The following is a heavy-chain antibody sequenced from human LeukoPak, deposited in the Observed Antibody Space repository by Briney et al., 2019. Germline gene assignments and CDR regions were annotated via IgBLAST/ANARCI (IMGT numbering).Heavy chain of an antibody. J-gene: IGHJ4*02. CDR2: IYYSGST. Sequence: SETLSLTCTVSGGSISSYYWSWIRQPPGKGLEWIGYIYYSGSTNYNPSLKGRVTISVDTSKNQFSLKLSSVTAADTAVYYCARVRWLQSAYFDSWGQGTLVTVSS. CDR1: GGSISSYY. D-gene: IGHD5-24*01. CDR3: ARVRWLQSAYFDS. V-gene: IGHV4-59*01.